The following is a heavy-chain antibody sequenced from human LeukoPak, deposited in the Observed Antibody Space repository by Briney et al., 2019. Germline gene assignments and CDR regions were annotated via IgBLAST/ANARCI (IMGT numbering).Heavy chain of an antibody. V-gene: IGHV4-59*01. D-gene: IGHD4-17*01. Sequence: SETLSLTCTVSGGSISSYYWSWIRQPPGKGLEWIGYIYYSGSTNYNPSLKSRVTISVDTSKNQFSLKLSSVTAADTAVYYCARDYGGFDPWGQGTLVTVSS. J-gene: IGHJ5*02. CDR1: GGSISSYY. CDR2: IYYSGST. CDR3: ARDYGGFDP.